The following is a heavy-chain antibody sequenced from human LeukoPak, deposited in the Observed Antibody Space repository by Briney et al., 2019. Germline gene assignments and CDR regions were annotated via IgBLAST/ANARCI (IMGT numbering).Heavy chain of an antibody. CDR1: GYTFTGYY. D-gene: IGHD6-13*01. V-gene: IGHV1-46*01. Sequence: GASVKVSCKASGYTFTGYYMHWVRQAPGQGLEWMGIINPSGGSTSYAQKFQGRVTMTRDMSTSTVYMELSSLRSEDTAVYYCARVRSNWKQQLVLDYWGQGTLVTVSS. CDR2: INPSGGST. CDR3: ARVRSNWKQQLVLDY. J-gene: IGHJ4*02.